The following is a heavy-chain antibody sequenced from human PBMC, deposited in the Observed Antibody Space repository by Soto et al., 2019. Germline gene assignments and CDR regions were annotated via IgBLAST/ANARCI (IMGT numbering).Heavy chain of an antibody. J-gene: IGHJ4*02. CDR1: GYTFTSYY. Sequence: QVQLVQSGAEVKKPGASVKVSCKASGYTFTSYYMHWVRQAPGQGLEWMGIINPSGGSTSYAQKCQGRVAMAGETATSTVYMELRSLRSEDTAVYYCARGRYSSSWIDYWGQGTLVTVSS. D-gene: IGHD6-13*01. CDR2: INPSGGST. V-gene: IGHV1-46*01. CDR3: ARGRYSSSWIDY.